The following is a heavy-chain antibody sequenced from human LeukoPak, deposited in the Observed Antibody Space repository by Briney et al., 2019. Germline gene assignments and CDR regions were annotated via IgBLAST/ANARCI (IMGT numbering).Heavy chain of an antibody. D-gene: IGHD3-16*01. CDR1: GYTFTGYY. Sequence: ASVKVSCKASGYTFTGYYIHWVRQAPGQGLEWMGWINPNSGGTTYAQKFQGRVTMTRDTSITTAYMELGRLRSDDTAVYYCARDDYNTLYYYYYMDVWGKGTTVIVSS. V-gene: IGHV1-2*02. J-gene: IGHJ6*03. CDR3: ARDDYNTLYYYYYMDV. CDR2: INPNSGGT.